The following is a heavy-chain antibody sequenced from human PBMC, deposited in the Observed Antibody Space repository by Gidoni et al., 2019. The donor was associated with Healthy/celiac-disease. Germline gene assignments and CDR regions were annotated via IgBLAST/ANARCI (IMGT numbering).Heavy chain of an antibody. V-gene: IGHV3-21*01. CDR1: GFTFSSYS. Sequence: EVQLVESGGGLVKPGGSLRLSCAASGFTFSSYSMNWVRQAPGKGLEWVSSISSSSSYIYYADSVKGRFTISRDNAKNSLYLQMNSLRAEDTAVYYCARALTAASLSDPFDYWGQGTLVTVSS. CDR3: ARALTAASLSDPFDY. D-gene: IGHD6-13*01. J-gene: IGHJ4*02. CDR2: ISSSSSYI.